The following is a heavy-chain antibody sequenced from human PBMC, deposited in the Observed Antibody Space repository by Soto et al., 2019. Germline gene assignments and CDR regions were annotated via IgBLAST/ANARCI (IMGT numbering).Heavy chain of an antibody. D-gene: IGHD3-16*01. CDR2: ISGSGGST. CDR3: AKVITFGEVPAYYGMDV. Sequence: PGGSLRLSCAASGFTFSSYAMSWVRQAPGKGLEWVSAISGSGGSTYYADSVKGRFTISRDNSKNTLYLQMNSLRAEDTAVYYCAKVITFGEVPAYYGMDVWGQATTVTVPS. CDR1: GFTFSSYA. V-gene: IGHV3-23*01. J-gene: IGHJ6*02.